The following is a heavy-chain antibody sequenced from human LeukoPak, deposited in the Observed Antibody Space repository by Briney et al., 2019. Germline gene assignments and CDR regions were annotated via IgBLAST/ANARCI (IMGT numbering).Heavy chain of an antibody. CDR1: GYTFTSYD. CDR2: MNPNSGNT. J-gene: IGHJ4*02. Sequence: ASVKVSCKASGYTFTSYDINWVRQATGQGLEWMGWMNPNSGNTGYAQKFQGRVTMTWDTSTSTVYMELSSLRSEDTAVYYCARVQLGIAGYYFDYWGQGTLDNVSS. V-gene: IGHV1-8*01. D-gene: IGHD1-1*01. CDR3: ARVQLGIAGYYFDY.